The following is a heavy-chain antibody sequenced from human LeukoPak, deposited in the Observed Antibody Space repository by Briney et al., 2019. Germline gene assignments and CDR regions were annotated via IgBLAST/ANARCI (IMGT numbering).Heavy chain of an antibody. D-gene: IGHD3-10*01. Sequence: GASVKVSCKASGYTFTSYDINWVRQAPGQGLEWMGWINPNSGGTNYAQKFQGRVTMTRDKSIRTAYMELSRLTSDDTAVYYCARNIWFGESADAFDIWGQGTMVTVSS. CDR1: GYTFTSYD. CDR3: ARNIWFGESADAFDI. CDR2: INPNSGGT. J-gene: IGHJ3*02. V-gene: IGHV1-2*02.